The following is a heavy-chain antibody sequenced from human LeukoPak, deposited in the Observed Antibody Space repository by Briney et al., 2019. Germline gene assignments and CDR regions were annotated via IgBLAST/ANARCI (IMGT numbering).Heavy chain of an antibody. CDR1: GFTFSDYS. J-gene: IGHJ6*03. CDR2: ISSNGGST. Sequence: PGGSLRLSCAASGFTFSDYSMNWVRQAPGKGLEYVSAISSNGGSTYYANSVKGRFTISRDNSKNTLYLQMGSLRAEDMAVYYCARDGTTYYYYYMDVWGKGTTVTVSS. D-gene: IGHD2/OR15-2a*01. V-gene: IGHV3-64*01. CDR3: ARDGTTYYYYYMDV.